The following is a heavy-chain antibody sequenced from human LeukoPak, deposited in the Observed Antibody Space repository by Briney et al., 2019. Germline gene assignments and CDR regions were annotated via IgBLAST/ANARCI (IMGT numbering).Heavy chain of an antibody. CDR2: INHSGST. J-gene: IGHJ4*02. Sequence: SEILSLTCAVYGGSFSGYYWSWIRQPPGKGLEWIGEINHSGSTNYNPSLKSRVTISVDTSKNQFSLKLSSLPAADTAVYSCARGFRDGYNYGYWGQGTLVTVSS. V-gene: IGHV4-34*01. CDR3: ARGFRDGYNYGY. D-gene: IGHD5-24*01. CDR1: GGSFSGYY.